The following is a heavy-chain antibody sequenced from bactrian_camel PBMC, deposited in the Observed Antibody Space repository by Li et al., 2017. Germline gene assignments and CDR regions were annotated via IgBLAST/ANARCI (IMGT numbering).Heavy chain of an antibody. CDR2: ILLRGDDT. CDR3: AADSVLCGADYDDGTPV. V-gene: IGHV3-3*01. D-gene: IGHD4*01. J-gene: IGHJ4*01. Sequence: HVQLVESGGGSVQTGGSLALSCVAAKLTYSSNCMGWFRQAPGKEREGVAAILLRGDDTAYADAVKGRFTISLDNAKNTVYLQMSSLRPEDTAMYYCAADSVLCGADYDDGTPVWGQGTQVTVS. CDR1: KLTYSSNC.